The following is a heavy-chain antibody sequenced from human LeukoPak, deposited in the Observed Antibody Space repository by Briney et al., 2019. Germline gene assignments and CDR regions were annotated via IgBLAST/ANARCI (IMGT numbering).Heavy chain of an antibody. CDR2: IRYDGSYE. CDR3: AKVPTAEYSYDYFDY. D-gene: IGHD5-18*01. CDR1: GFSFSSYG. Sequence: GGSLRLSCAASGFSFSSYGMHWVRQAPGKGLKWVAFIRYDGSYEYYADSVKGRFTISRDNSKNTLYLQMNGLRTEDTAVYYCAKVPTAEYSYDYFDYWGQGTLVTVSS. V-gene: IGHV3-30*02. J-gene: IGHJ4*02.